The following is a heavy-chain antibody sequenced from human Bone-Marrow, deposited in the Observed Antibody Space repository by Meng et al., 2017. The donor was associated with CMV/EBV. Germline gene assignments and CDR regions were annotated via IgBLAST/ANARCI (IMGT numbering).Heavy chain of an antibody. V-gene: IGHV3-30*02. D-gene: IGHD3-22*01. Sequence: GESLKISCAASGFTFSSYGMHWVRQAPGKGLEWVAFIRYDGSNKYYADSVKGRFTISRDNSKNTLYLQMNSLRAEDTAVYYCAKDIGLHSSGYLDYWGQGTRVTVSS. CDR2: IRYDGSNK. CDR3: AKDIGLHSSGYLDY. CDR1: GFTFSSYG. J-gene: IGHJ4*02.